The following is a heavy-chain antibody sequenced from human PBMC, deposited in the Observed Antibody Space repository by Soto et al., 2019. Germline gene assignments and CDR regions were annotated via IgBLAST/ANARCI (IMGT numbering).Heavy chain of an antibody. D-gene: IGHD5-18*01. CDR1: GFTFSSYS. CDR3: ARDIAGQYSYGAPGPNNWFDP. J-gene: IGHJ5*02. V-gene: IGHV3-48*01. Sequence: PGGSLRLSCAASGFTFSSYSMNWVRQAPGKGLEWVSYISSSSSTIYYADSVKGRFTISRDNAKNSLYLQMNSLRAEDTAVYYCARDIAGQYSYGAPGPNNWFDPWGQGTLVTVSS. CDR2: ISSSSSTI.